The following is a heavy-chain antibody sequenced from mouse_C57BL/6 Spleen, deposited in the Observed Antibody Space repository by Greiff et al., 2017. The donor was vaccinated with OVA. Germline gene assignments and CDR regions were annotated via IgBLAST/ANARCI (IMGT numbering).Heavy chain of an antibody. CDR1: GYTFTSYW. Sequence: QVQLQQPGAELVKPGASVKLSCKASGYTFTSYWMHWVQQRPGRGLEWIGRIDPNSGGTKYNEKFKTKATLTVDKTSSTAYMHLSSLTSEDSAVYYCARCLTVAFYWYFDVWGTGTTGTVSS. D-gene: IGHD4-1*01. J-gene: IGHJ1*03. CDR2: IDPNSGGT. V-gene: IGHV1-72*01. CDR3: ARCLTVAFYWYFDV.